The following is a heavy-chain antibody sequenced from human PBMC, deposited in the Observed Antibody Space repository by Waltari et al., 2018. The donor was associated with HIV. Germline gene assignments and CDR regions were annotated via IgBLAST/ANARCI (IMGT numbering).Heavy chain of an antibody. V-gene: IGHV3-74*01. CDR2: ISGDGSST. D-gene: IGHD2-15*01. J-gene: IGHJ5*02. CDR3: VREVVVAATWWFDP. Sequence: EVQLVESGGGLVQHGGSLRPSGAASGSTSSNSLKHWVRQAPGKGLVWVSRISGDGSSTTYADSVKGRFTLSRDNPKNTLYLQMNSLRVEDTAVYYCVREVVVAATWWFDPWGQGTLVTVSS. CDR1: GSTSSNSL.